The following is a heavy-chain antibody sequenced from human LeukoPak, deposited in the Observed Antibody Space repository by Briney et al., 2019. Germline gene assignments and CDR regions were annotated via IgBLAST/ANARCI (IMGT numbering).Heavy chain of an antibody. Sequence: GGSLRLSCAASGFTFSSYWMHWVRQAPGKGLVWVSRINSCGCSTSYADSVKGRFTISRDNAKNTLYLQMNSLRAEDTAVYYCAREGYYDILTGYSSPHFDYWGQGTLVTVSS. CDR1: GFTFSSYW. CDR3: AREGYYDILTGYSSPHFDY. D-gene: IGHD3-9*01. J-gene: IGHJ4*02. V-gene: IGHV3-74*01. CDR2: INSCGCST.